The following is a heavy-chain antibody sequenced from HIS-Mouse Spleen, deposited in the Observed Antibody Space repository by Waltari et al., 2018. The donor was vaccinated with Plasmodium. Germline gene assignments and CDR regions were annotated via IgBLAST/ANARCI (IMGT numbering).Heavy chain of an antibody. CDR3: ASSWYWYFDL. CDR2: IKQDGSEK. Sequence: EVQLVESGGGLVQPGGSMRFSCAAAGFTFSGYWMSWVRQAPGKGLEWVANIKQDGSEKYYVDSVKGRFTISRDNAKNSLYLQMNSLRAEDTAVYYCASSWYWYFDLWGRGTLVTVSS. CDR1: GFTFSGYW. J-gene: IGHJ2*01. V-gene: IGHV3-7*01. D-gene: IGHD6-13*01.